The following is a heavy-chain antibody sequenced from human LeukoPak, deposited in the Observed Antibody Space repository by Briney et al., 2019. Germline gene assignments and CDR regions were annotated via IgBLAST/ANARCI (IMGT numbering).Heavy chain of an antibody. V-gene: IGHV4-34*01. CDR3: ARCILGYCSSTSCYASRLYYYYGMDV. CDR1: GGSFSGYY. J-gene: IGHJ6*02. D-gene: IGHD2-2*01. CDR2: INHSGST. Sequence: SETLSLTCAVYGGSFSGYYWSWIRQPPGKGLEWIGEINHSGSTNYNPSLKSRVTISVDTSKNQFSLKLSSVTAADTAVYYCARCILGYCSSTSCYASRLYYYYGMDVCGQGPRSPSP.